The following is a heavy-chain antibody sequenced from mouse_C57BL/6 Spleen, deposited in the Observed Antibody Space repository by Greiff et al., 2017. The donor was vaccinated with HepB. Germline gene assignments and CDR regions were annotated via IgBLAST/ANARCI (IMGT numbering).Heavy chain of an antibody. CDR3: ARIYYYGSREDAMDY. D-gene: IGHD1-1*01. CDR1: GFTFSDYG. CDR2: ISSGSSTI. V-gene: IGHV5-17*01. Sequence: EVKLMESGGGLVKPGGSLKLSCAASGFTFSDYGMHWVRQAPEKGLEWVAYISSGSSTIYYADTVKGRFTISRDNAKNTLFLQMTSLRSEDTAMYYCARIYYYGSREDAMDYWGQGTSVTVSS. J-gene: IGHJ4*01.